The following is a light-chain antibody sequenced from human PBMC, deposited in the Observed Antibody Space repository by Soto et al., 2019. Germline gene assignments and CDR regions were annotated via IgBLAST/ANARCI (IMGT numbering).Light chain of an antibody. CDR3: AAWDDSLTGWV. CDR1: SSNIGSNY. CDR2: SNN. Sequence: QSVLTQAPSVSGAPGQRVTLSCSGSSSNIGSNYVYWYQQLPRTAPKLLIYSNNQRPSGVPDRFSGSKSGTSASLAISGLRSEDEADYYCAAWDDSLTGWVFGGGTKLTVL. V-gene: IGLV1-47*02. J-gene: IGLJ3*02.